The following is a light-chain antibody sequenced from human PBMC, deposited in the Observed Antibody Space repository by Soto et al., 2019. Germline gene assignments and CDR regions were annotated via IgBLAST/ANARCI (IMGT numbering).Light chain of an antibody. V-gene: IGKV3-11*01. CDR3: QQRSSWPRGT. CDR1: QSVDSY. J-gene: IGKJ1*01. Sequence: EIVLTQSPVTLSWSPGERATLSCRASQSVDSYFPWYQQKPGQAPRLLIYDASNRAKGIPARFSGRGSGTDFTLTISRLEPEDFAVYYCQQRSSWPRGTFGQGTKVELK. CDR2: DAS.